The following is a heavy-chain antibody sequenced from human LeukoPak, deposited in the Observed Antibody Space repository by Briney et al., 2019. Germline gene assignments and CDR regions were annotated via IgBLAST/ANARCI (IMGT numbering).Heavy chain of an antibody. J-gene: IGHJ6*03. Sequence: RRSLRLSCAASGFTFSSYSMNWVRQAPGKGLEWVSSISSSSSYIYYADSVKGRFTISRDNAKNSLYLQMNSLRAEDTAVYYCARVSRDFGLVTEFYYCMDVWGKGNTVTVSS. D-gene: IGHD3-3*01. CDR2: ISSSSSYI. CDR3: ARVSRDFGLVTEFYYCMDV. V-gene: IGHV3-21*01. CDR1: GFTFSSYS.